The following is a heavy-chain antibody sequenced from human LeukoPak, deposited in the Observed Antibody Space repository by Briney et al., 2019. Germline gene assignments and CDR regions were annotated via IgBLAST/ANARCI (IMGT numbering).Heavy chain of an antibody. D-gene: IGHD3-9*01. V-gene: IGHV3-53*01. J-gene: IGHJ4*02. CDR2: IYSGGST. Sequence: GGSLRLSCAASGFTVSSNYMSWVRQAPGKGLEWVSVIYSGGSTYYADSVKGRFTISRDNSKNTLYLQMNSLRAEDTAVYYCAREPYDILTGYRLYYFDYWGQGTLVTVSS. CDR1: GFTVSSNY. CDR3: AREPYDILTGYRLYYFDY.